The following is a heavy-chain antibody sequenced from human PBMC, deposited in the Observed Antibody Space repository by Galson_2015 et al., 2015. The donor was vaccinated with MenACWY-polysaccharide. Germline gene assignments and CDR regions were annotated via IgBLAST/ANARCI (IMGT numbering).Heavy chain of an antibody. Sequence: SVKVSCKASGYSFTDYNIHWVRQAPGQGLEWMGWINPNSGAPDYAQKFQGRVTMTRDTSISTAYMELSSLRSDDTALYYCARGIGWTPGYWSQGTLVTVSS. J-gene: IGHJ4*02. V-gene: IGHV1-2*02. CDR2: INPNSGAP. CDR3: ARGIGWTPGY. D-gene: IGHD6-19*01. CDR1: GYSFTDYN.